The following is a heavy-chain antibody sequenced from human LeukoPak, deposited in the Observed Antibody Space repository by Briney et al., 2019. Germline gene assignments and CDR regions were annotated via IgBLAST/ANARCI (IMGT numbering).Heavy chain of an antibody. CDR3: ARRTYYNFWSGYPTSYYYYYYRDV. CDR1: GFTFRDYY. CDR2: ISGSGDTI. V-gene: IGHV3-11*01. J-gene: IGHJ6*03. D-gene: IGHD3-3*01. Sequence: GGSLRLSCTASGFTFRDYYMNWIRQAPGRGLEWISFISGSGDTIYYADSVKGRFTISRDNVKNSLYLQMNSLRVGDSAVYYCARRTYYNFWSGYPTSYYYYYYRDVWGKGTTVTVSS.